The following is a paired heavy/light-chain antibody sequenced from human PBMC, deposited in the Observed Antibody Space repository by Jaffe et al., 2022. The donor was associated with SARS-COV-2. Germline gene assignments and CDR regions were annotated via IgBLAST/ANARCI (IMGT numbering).Heavy chain of an antibody. CDR3: AHRRGYYDSTGYYFYWFFDL. Sequence: QITLKESGPTLVKPTQTLTLTCSFSGFSLTTRGEGVAWIRQPPGKALEWLALIFWDDDTRYNPSLNNRLTVTKDTSKNQVVLTMTNMDPVDTATYYCAHRRGYYDSTGYYFYWFFDLWGRGTLVTVSS. V-gene: IGHV2-5*02. D-gene: IGHD3-22*01. J-gene: IGHJ2*01. CDR1: GFSLTTRGEG. CDR2: IFWDDDT.
Light chain of an antibody. V-gene: IGKV1-39*01. CDR1: QNIESY. CDR3: QQSYNFVPWT. CDR2: AAS. J-gene: IGKJ1*01. Sequence: DIQMTQSPSSLSASVGDRVTLTCRASQNIESYLNWYQQKPGKAPELLIYAASSLQSGVSSRFSGSGSGTDFTLTINSLEPEDFATYYCQQSYNFVPWTFGQGTKVEFK.